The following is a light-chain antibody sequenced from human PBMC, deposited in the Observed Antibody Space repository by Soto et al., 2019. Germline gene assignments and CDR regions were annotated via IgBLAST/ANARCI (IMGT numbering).Light chain of an antibody. CDR1: QSVGSNGQNY. J-gene: IGKJ5*01. Sequence: DFVMTQSPDSLDVSLGERATMRCQSSQSVGSNGQNYLAWFQQKPGQPPELLIYWASTRESGVPDRFSGSGSGTDFTLTISSLQAEDVAVYYCQQYHSDPLTFGQGTRLEIK. CDR3: QQYHSDPLT. CDR2: WAS. V-gene: IGKV4-1*01.